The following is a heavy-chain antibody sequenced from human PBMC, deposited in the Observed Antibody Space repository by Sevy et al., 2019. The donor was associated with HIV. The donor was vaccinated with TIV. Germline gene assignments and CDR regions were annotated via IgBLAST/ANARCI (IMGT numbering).Heavy chain of an antibody. J-gene: IGHJ6*02. CDR3: AKRGGHDTSGYVSYYYYGMDV. D-gene: IGHD3-22*01. CDR1: GFSFRNFG. V-gene: IGHV3-30*18. Sequence: GSLRLSCAASGFSFRNFGMHWVRQAPGKGLEWLALISFDGDTKYYGDSVKGRFTISRDNSKNTLYLQMNSLRVEDTAGYYCAKRGGHDTSGYVSYYYYGMDVWGQGTTVTVSS. CDR2: ISFDGDTK.